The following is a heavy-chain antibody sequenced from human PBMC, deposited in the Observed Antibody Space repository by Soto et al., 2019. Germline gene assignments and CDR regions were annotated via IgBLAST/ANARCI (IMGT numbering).Heavy chain of an antibody. CDR1: GYTFTSYG. CDR2: ISAYNGNT. J-gene: IGHJ6*02. Sequence: ASVKVSCKASGYTFTSYGISWVRQAPGQGLEWMGWISAYNGNTNYAQKLQGRVTMTTDTSTSTAYMELRSLRSDDTAVYYCARDRGPPRTNYYYYYGMDVWGQGTTVT. V-gene: IGHV1-18*04. CDR3: ARDRGPPRTNYYYYYGMDV.